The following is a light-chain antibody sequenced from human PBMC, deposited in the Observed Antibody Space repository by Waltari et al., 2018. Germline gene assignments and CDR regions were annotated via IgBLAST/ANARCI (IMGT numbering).Light chain of an antibody. J-gene: IGKJ1*01. V-gene: IGKV1-5*03. CDR1: QSISSW. CDR2: KAS. Sequence: DIGMTQSPSTLSASVGDRVTNTCRASQSISSWLAWYQQKPGKAPKLLIYKASSLESGVPSRFSGSGSGTEFTLTISSLQPDDFATYYCQQYNTYSWTFGQGTKVEIK. CDR3: QQYNTYSWT.